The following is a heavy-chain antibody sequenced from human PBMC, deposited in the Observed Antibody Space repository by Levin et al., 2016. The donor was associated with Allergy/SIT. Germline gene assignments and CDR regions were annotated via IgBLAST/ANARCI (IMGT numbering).Heavy chain of an antibody. V-gene: IGHV4-39*01. Sequence: SETLSLTCTVSGGSISSSSYYWGWIRQPPGKGLEWIGSIYYSGSTYYNPSLKSRVTISVDTSKNQFSLKLSSVTAADTAVYYCARRGAAAGYWYFDLWGRGTLVTVSS. CDR1: GGSISSSSYY. D-gene: IGHD6-13*01. CDR3: ARRGAAAGYWYFDL. CDR2: IYYSGST. J-gene: IGHJ2*01.